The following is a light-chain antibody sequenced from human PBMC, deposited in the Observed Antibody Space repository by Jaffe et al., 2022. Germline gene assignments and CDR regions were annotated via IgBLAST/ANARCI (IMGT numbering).Light chain of an antibody. CDR3: CSYAGTYTYWV. Sequence: QSAPTQPRSVSGSPGQSVTISCTGTSSDVGGYNYVSWYQEHPGRAPKLMIYDVSQRPSGVPDRFSGSKSGNTASLTISGLQAEDEADYYCCSYAGTYTYWVFGGGTKLTVL. CDR2: DVS. CDR1: SSDVGGYNY. V-gene: IGLV2-11*01. J-gene: IGLJ3*02.